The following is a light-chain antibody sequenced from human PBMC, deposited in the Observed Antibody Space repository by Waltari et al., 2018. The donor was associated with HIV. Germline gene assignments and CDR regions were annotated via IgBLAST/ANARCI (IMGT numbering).Light chain of an antibody. CDR2: AAS. Sequence: IQMTQSPSSLSASVGDRVTITCRASQGITNSLAWYQQIPGKVPKLLIYAASTLHSGVPSRFSGSGSGTDFTLTISSLQPEDVASYYCQDYKSAPQGFTFGPGTKVDMK. V-gene: IGKV1-27*01. CDR3: QDYKSAPQGFT. J-gene: IGKJ3*01. CDR1: QGITNS.